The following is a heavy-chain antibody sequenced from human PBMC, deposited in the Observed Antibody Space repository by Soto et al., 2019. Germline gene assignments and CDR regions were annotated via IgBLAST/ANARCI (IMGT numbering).Heavy chain of an antibody. CDR2: IYYSGST. CDR3: AREGLAYCGGDCSSTGGGGYFDL. CDR1: GGSISSGDYY. V-gene: IGHV4-31*03. Sequence: QVQLQESGPGLVKPSQTLSLTCTVSGGSISSGDYYWSWIRQHPGKGLEWIGYIYYSGSTYYNPSLTLRVTTAVDTSKNHSSLQLNSVTAADTAVYYCAREGLAYCGGDCSSTGGGGYFDLWGRGTLVTVSS. D-gene: IGHD2-21*02. J-gene: IGHJ2*01.